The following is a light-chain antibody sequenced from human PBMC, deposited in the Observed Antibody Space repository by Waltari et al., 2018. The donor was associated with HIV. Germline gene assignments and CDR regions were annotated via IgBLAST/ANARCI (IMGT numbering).Light chain of an antibody. V-gene: IGKV4-1*01. CDR3: QQYYSTSCT. J-gene: IGKJ2*02. CDR1: QIVLYSSNNKNY. CDR2: WAA. Sequence: IVMYQSPASQAVFLGERAPIICNSSQIVLYSSNNKNYLSWYQQKPGHPPKLLIYWAATLEAGVPDRVSGSGSGTDFTLTISSLQSEDVAFYYCQQYYSTSCTFGQGTKLEIK.